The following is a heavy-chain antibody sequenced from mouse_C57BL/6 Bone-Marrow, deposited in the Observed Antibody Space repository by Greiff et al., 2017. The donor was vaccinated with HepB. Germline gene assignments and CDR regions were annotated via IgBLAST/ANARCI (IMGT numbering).Heavy chain of an antibody. CDR1: GYTFTDYY. CDR3: ASLLRWYFDV. J-gene: IGHJ1*03. D-gene: IGHD1-1*01. V-gene: IGHV1-76*01. CDR2: IYPGSGNT. Sequence: QVQLQQSGAELVRPGASVKLSCKASGYTFTDYYINWVKQRPGQGLEWIARIYPGSGNTYYNEKFKGKATLTAEKSSSTAYMQLSSLTSEDSAVYFYASLLRWYFDVWGTGTTVTVSS.